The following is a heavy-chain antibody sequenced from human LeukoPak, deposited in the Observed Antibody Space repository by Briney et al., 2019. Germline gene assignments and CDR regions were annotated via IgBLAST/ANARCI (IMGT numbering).Heavy chain of an antibody. CDR3: ARYGPRGYFDY. D-gene: IGHD3-10*01. CDR1: GGSMSSYY. CDR2: IYYSGST. J-gene: IGHJ4*02. V-gene: IGHV4-59*01. Sequence: SETLCLTCTVSGGSMSSYYWSWVRQPPGKGLEWIGYIYYSGSTNYNPSLKSRVTISVDTSKNQFSLKLSSVTAADTAVYYCARYGPRGYFDYWGQGTLVTVSS.